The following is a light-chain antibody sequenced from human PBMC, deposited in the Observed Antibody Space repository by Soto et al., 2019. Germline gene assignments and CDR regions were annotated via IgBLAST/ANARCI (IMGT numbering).Light chain of an antibody. J-gene: IGKJ4*01. CDR1: QGISSN. CDR3: QQLNSYPIT. CDR2: AAS. Sequence: DIQMTQSPSFLSASVGDRVTITCRASQGISSNLVWYQQKPGKAPQLLIYAASTLESGVSSRFSGSRSGTEFTLTISSLQPEDFATYYCQQLNSYPITFGGGTKVNIK. V-gene: IGKV1-9*01.